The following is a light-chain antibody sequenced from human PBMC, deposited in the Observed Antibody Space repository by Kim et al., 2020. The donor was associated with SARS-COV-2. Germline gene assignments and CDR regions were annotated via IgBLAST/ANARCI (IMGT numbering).Light chain of an antibody. CDR2: GAS. J-gene: IGKJ2*01. CDR3: QQYGSSPRT. CDR1: QSVSSNY. V-gene: IGKV3-20*01. Sequence: IVLTQSPGTLSLSPGERATLSCRASQSVSSNYLAWYQQKPGQAPRLLIYGASSRATGISDRFSGSGSGTDFTLTISRLEPEDFAVYYCQQYGSSPRTFGQGTKLEI.